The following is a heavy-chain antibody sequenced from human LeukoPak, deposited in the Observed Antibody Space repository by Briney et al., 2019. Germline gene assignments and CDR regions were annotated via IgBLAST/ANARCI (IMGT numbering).Heavy chain of an antibody. CDR3: AGGVAVAGAADS. CDR2: RDKSGGS. CDR1: GASIRSYY. V-gene: IGHV4-59*12. J-gene: IGHJ4*02. D-gene: IGHD6-13*01. Sequence: SETLSLTCTVSGASIRSYYWSWIRQGPGKGLEWSGDRDKSGGSKFKPSLGCRVGRSWDMSENQFSLKVPSVSAADTAVYYCAGGVAVAGAADSWGQGTLVTVSS.